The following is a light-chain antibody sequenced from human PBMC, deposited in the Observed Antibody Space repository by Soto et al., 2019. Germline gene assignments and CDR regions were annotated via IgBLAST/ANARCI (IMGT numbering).Light chain of an antibody. CDR2: DVS. J-gene: IGLJ2*01. CDR1: SSDVGGYNY. Sequence: QSALTQPRSVSGSPGQSVTISCTGTSSDVGGYNYVSWYQQHPGKAPKLIINDVSKRPSGVPDRFSGSKSGNTASLTISGLQAEDEADYYCCSYAGSYVVFGGGTKLTVL. V-gene: IGLV2-11*01. CDR3: CSYAGSYVV.